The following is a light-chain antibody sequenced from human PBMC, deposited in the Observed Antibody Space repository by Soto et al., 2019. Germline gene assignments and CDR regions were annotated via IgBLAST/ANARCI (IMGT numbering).Light chain of an antibody. CDR1: QSISPW. V-gene: IGKV1-5*03. Sequence: DIRMTQSPSSLSACVGDRLTMXCRASQSISPWLAWYQQKPGKAPRLLIYKTSSLHGGGPTRFSGSGSGTEFTRTISSLQPDDFATYYRQDYSGHSRTFGQGTKVDIK. J-gene: IGKJ1*01. CDR2: KTS. CDR3: QDYSGHSRT.